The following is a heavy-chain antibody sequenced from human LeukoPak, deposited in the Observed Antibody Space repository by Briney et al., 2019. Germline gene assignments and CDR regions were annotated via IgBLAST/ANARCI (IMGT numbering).Heavy chain of an antibody. D-gene: IGHD3-10*01. J-gene: IGHJ4*02. CDR2: ICPGDFDT. CDR1: GSTFTTYW. CDR3: ARHGYGSGSDYNLH. Sequence: GASLQISCQGSGSTFTTYWIGWVRLLTGKGLEWMGIICPGDFDTRYSASFQGQVTISADTAISIASLQWSSLKAADTAMYYCARHGYGSGSDYNLHWGQGTLVTVSS. V-gene: IGHV5-51*01.